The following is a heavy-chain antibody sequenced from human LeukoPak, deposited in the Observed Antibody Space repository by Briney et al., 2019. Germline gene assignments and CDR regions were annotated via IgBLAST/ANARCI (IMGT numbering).Heavy chain of an antibody. CDR1: GFTFSSYS. J-gene: IGHJ4*02. CDR2: ISSSSSYI. Sequence: GGSLRLSCAASGFTFSSYSMNWVRQAPGKGLEWVSSISSSSSYIYYADSVKGRFTISRDNAKNSLYLQMNSLRAEDTAVYYCARDYYDSSGYPYFDYWGQGTLVIVSS. V-gene: IGHV3-21*01. CDR3: ARDYYDSSGYPYFDY. D-gene: IGHD3-22*01.